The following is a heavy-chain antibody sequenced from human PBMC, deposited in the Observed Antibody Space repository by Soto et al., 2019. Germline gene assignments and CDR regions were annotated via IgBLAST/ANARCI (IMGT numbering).Heavy chain of an antibody. CDR3: ARDRYGDYHLYGMDV. V-gene: IGHV4-31*03. Sequence: QVQLQESGPGLVKPSQTLSLTCTVSGGSISSGGYYWSWIRQHPGKGLEWIGYIYYSGSTYYNPSLKSRVTISVDTSKNQFSLKLSSVTAADTAVYYCARDRYGDYHLYGMDVWGQGTTGTVSS. D-gene: IGHD4-17*01. CDR1: GGSISSGGYY. CDR2: IYYSGST. J-gene: IGHJ6*02.